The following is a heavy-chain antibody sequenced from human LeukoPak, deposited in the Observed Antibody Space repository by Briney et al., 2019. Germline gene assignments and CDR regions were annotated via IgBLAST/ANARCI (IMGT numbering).Heavy chain of an antibody. V-gene: IGHV5-51*01. J-gene: IGHJ4*02. CDR2: IYPGDSYT. D-gene: IGHD5-12*01. Sequence: GESLKISCKCSGYSFTSYWIGWVRQMPGKGLEWMGIIYPGDSYTRYSPSFQGQVTISADTSISTSYLQCSSLKSSSTAMYYCARQDIVATSPDYWGQGTLVTVSS. CDR3: ARQDIVATSPDY. CDR1: GYSFTSYW.